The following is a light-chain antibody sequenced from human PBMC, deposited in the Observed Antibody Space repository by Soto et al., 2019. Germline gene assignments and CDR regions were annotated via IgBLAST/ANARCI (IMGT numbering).Light chain of an antibody. CDR3: QQTRSYPST. V-gene: IGKV1-9*01. J-gene: IGKJ4*01. CDR1: QGIDSY. CDR2: ETS. Sequence: IQLTQSPSSLSASVGDRVTITCRASQGIDSYLAWYQQRPGKVPQLLIYETSILQSGVSSRIRGSGSGTDFTITISSLKAEDFATYYCQQTRSYPSTFGGGTKVDIK.